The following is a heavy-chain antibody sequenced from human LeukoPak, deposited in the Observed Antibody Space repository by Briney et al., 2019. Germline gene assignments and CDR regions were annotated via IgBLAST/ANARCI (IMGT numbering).Heavy chain of an antibody. CDR1: GFTFSSHA. Sequence: GGSLRLSCAASGFTFSSHAMSWVRQAPGKGLQWVSVISGSAGNTYYADSVKGRFTISRDNSKNTLCLQMNSLRAEDTAVYYCARSDRIVGATATFDYWGQGTLVTVS. J-gene: IGHJ4*02. V-gene: IGHV3-23*01. D-gene: IGHD1-26*01. CDR3: ARSDRIVGATATFDY. CDR2: ISGSAGNT.